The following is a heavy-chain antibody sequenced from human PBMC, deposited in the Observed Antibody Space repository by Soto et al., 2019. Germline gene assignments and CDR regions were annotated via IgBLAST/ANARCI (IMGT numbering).Heavy chain of an antibody. CDR2: INSSSRTI. CDR1: QFPSSSHN. CDR3: AREASPYCSSTSCYEEGYYYYGMDV. Sequence: GGSPRLSCTASQFPSSSHNTQWVRQAPKKGQECVSYINSSSRTIYYQDSEKSRFTISRAKANHELYQQMNTLQQQQTAVYYCAREASPYCSSTSCYEEGYYYYGMDVWGQGTTVTVSS. J-gene: IGHJ6*02. D-gene: IGHD2-2*01. V-gene: IGHV3-48*02.